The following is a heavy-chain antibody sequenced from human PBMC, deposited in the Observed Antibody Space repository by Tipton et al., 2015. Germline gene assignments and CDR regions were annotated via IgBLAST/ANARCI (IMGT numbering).Heavy chain of an antibody. D-gene: IGHD1-1*01. CDR3: AKCIWGTGTHINPRDY. CDR1: GFTFSTYG. CDR2: ISGSGDMT. V-gene: IGHV3-23*01. Sequence: GYLRLSCAASGFTFSTYGMSWVRQAPGKGLEWVSGISGSGDMTYYADSVKGRFSISRDNSKNTLFLQMNSLRAEDTAVYYCAKCIWGTGTHINPRDYWGPGTLVHVSS. J-gene: IGHJ4*02.